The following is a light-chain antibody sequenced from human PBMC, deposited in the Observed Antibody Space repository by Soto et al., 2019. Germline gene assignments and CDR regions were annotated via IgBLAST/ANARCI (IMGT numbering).Light chain of an antibody. J-gene: IGLJ2*01. CDR3: QSYDSSLPVV. CDR2: GNT. CDR1: SSNIGAGYD. Sequence: QSALTQPPSVSGAPGQRVTISCTGSSSNIGAGYDVHWYQQLPGTAPKLLIYGNTNRPSGVPDRFSGSKSGTSASLAIAGLQDEDEADYYCQSYDSSLPVVFGGGTKLTVL. V-gene: IGLV1-40*01.